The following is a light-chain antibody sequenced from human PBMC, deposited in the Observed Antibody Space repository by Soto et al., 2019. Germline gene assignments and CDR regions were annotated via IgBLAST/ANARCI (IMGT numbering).Light chain of an antibody. CDR3: QQYNNWPPWT. Sequence: EIVMTQSPATLSVSPGERATLSCRASQSVSSNLAWYQQKPGQAPRLLIYGASTRATGIPARFSGSGSGTEFTLNISSLQSEDFAVYYCQQYNNWPPWTFGHGTQVEFK. V-gene: IGKV3-15*01. CDR2: GAS. CDR1: QSVSSN. J-gene: IGKJ1*01.